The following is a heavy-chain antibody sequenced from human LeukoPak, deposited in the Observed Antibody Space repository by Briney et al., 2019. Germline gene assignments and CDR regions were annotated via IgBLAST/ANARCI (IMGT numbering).Heavy chain of an antibody. D-gene: IGHD3-10*01. CDR3: ASSEGYYYGSGTPFDY. Sequence: GGSLRLPCTTSGFAFSNYAMSWVRQAPGKGLEWVSGMSGVNTYYADSVKGRFTISRDNSKNTLYLQMNSLRAEDTAVYYCASSEGYYYGSGTPFDYWGQGTLVTVPS. CDR1: GFAFSNYA. J-gene: IGHJ4*02. V-gene: IGHV3-23*01. CDR2: MSGVNT.